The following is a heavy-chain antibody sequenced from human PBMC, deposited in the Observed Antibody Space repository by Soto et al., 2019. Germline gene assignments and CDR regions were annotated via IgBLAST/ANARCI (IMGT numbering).Heavy chain of an antibody. CDR1: GFTFSNAW. Sequence: PGGSLRLSCAASGFTFSNAWMNWVRQAPGKGLEWVGRIKSKTDGGTTDYAAPVKGRFTISRDDSKNTLYLQMNSLKTEDTAVYYCTTIFEWFGAFYYYYGMDVWSQGTRVTVSS. D-gene: IGHD3-10*01. CDR3: TTIFEWFGAFYYYYGMDV. J-gene: IGHJ6*02. V-gene: IGHV3-15*07. CDR2: IKSKTDGGTT.